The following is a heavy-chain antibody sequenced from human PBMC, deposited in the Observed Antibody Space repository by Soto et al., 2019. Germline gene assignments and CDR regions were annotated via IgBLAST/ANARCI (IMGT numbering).Heavy chain of an antibody. V-gene: IGHV4-38-2*02. CDR1: CYSISSGYY. J-gene: IGHJ6*02. D-gene: IGHD3-10*01. CDR3: ARDQTGAYYYYGMDV. Sequence: SETLSLTCDVSCYSISSGYYWGWIRQPPGEGLEWIGSIHHSGKTYYNPSLKSQVSISLDTSKNRFSLRLTSVTAADTAVYYCARDQTGAYYYYGMDVWGLGTTVTVSS. CDR2: IHHSGKT.